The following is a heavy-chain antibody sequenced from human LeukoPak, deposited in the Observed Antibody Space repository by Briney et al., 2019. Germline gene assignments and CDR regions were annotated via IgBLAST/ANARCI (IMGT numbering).Heavy chain of an antibody. Sequence: GALRLSLCAAGITFRRHSMNRVRQAPGKGLEWVSHITASGTAMFYADSVKGRFTISRDNAKNSLYLQMNSLRDEDTAVYYCASSGSYRFDYWGQGTLVTVSS. V-gene: IGHV3-48*02. CDR1: GITFRRHS. CDR3: ASSGSYRFDY. J-gene: IGHJ4*02. D-gene: IGHD1-26*01. CDR2: ITASGTAM.